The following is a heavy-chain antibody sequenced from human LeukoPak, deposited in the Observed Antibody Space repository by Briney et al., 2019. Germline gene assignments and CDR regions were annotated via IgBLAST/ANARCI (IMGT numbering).Heavy chain of an antibody. CDR3: ARRVDHGSGSLYYYYYMDV. CDR2: ISGSGGST. V-gene: IGHV3-23*01. D-gene: IGHD3-10*01. Sequence: GGSLRLSCAASGFTFSSYSMNWVRQAPGKGLEWVSAISGSGGSTYYADSVKGRFTISRDNSKNTLYLQMKSLRAEDTAVYYCARRVDHGSGSLYYYYYMDVWGKGTTVTVSS. CDR1: GFTFSSYS. J-gene: IGHJ6*03.